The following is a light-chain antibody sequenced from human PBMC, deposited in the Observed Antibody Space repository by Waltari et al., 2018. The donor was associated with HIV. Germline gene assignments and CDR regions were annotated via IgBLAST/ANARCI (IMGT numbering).Light chain of an antibody. CDR2: NDN. J-gene: IGLJ2*01. CDR3: SAWDGGLSGPV. CDR1: SPNVRTNL. Sequence: QSVLTQPPSPSGPPGQRVTVSCSESSPNVRTNLVNWSQQFPGAAPKLLIYNDNLRPSGVPDRFSGSKSGTSASLAISDLQSDDEADYYCSAWDGGLSGPVFGGGTKVTVL. V-gene: IGLV1-44*01.